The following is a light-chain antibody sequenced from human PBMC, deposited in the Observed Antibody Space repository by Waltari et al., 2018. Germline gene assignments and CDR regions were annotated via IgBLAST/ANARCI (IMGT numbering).Light chain of an antibody. J-gene: IGLJ3*02. V-gene: IGLV7-46*01. CDR2: DAS. Sequence: QAVVTQEPSLTVSPGGTVTLTCGSSTGTVTSGHFPYWFQRKPVQGPTTLIYDASKKEAWTPARFSGSLLGGKAALTLSGAQPEDEAEYYCLLFYNGPRVFGGGTKLTVL. CDR1: TGTVTSGHF. CDR3: LLFYNGPRV.